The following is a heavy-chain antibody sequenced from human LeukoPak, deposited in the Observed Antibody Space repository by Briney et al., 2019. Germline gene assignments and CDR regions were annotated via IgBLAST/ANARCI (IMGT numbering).Heavy chain of an antibody. V-gene: IGHV4-39*07. CDR3: AIIAAAEYYFDY. Sequence: PSETLSLTCTVSGGSISSSSYYWGWIRQPPGKGLEWIGSIYYSGSTYYNPSLKSRVTISVDTSKNQFSLKLSSVTAADTAVYYCAIIAAAEYYFDYWGQGTLVTVSS. CDR2: IYYSGST. CDR1: GGSISSSSYY. J-gene: IGHJ4*02. D-gene: IGHD6-13*01.